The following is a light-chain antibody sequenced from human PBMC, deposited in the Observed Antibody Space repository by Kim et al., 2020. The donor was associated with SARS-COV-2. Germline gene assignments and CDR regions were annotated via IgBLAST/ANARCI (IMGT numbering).Light chain of an antibody. CDR3: GAEHGSGINFVWV. J-gene: IGLJ3*02. CDR1: SGYINYK. V-gene: IGLV9-49*01. CDR2: VGTGGIVA. Sequence: CTLSSGYINYKVDWYQRRPGQGPRFVMRVGTGGIVASKGNGIPDRFSVLGSGLNRYLTIKNIQEEDESDYYCGAEHGSGINFVWVFGGGTQLTVL.